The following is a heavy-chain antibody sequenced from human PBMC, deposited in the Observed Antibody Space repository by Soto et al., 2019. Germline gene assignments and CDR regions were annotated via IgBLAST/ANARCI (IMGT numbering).Heavy chain of an antibody. D-gene: IGHD3-10*01. CDR3: ARGGRFGESYYYYYGMDV. J-gene: IGHJ6*02. CDR1: GYTFTGYY. V-gene: IGHV1-2*02. Sequence: ASVKVSCKASGYTFTGYYMRWVRQAPGQGLEWMGWINPNSGGTNYAQKFQGRVTMTRDTSISTAYMELSRLRSDDTAVYYCARGGRFGESYYYYYGMDVWGQGTTVTVSS. CDR2: INPNSGGT.